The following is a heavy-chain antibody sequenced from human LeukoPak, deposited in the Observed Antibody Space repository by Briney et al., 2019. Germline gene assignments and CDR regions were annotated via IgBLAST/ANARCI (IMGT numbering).Heavy chain of an antibody. V-gene: IGHV1-2*02. Sequence: TVNLSCKVSGHTYTGYYMHCATHAPRRGLECMGGHHPNSGGTNYTQKLQGRVPMNRDTSISRAYRAVSRLRSDDTAVYYCARDAPGYYYYMDVWGKGTTVTISS. CDR3: ARDAPGYYYYMDV. J-gene: IGHJ6*03. CDR2: HHPNSGGT. CDR1: GHTYTGYY.